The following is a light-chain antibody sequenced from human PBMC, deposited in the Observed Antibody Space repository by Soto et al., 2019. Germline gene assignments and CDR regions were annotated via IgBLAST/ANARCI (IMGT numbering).Light chain of an antibody. V-gene: IGKV3-20*01. CDR1: QSVISTY. J-gene: IGKJ1*01. CDR2: GAS. Sequence: EIVLTQSPGTLSLSPGERATLSCRASQSVISTYLAWYQQKPGQAPRLLIYGASSRATGIPDRSSGSGSGTDFTLTISRLEPEDFAVYYCQQYRDSLGTFGQGTKVEIK. CDR3: QQYRDSLGT.